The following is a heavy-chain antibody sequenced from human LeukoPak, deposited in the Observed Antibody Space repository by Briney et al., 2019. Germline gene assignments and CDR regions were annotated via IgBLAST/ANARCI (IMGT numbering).Heavy chain of an antibody. J-gene: IGHJ4*02. CDR3: ARGATGYSTLF. V-gene: IGHV4-38-2*02. D-gene: IGHD3-9*01. Sequence: PSETLSLTCTVSGYSITRGYFWGWIRQSPGKGLEWIASMFHSGSTYYNPSLKSRVTMSVDTSKNQFSLRLSSVTAADTAVYYCARGATGYSTLFWGQGTLVTVSS. CDR1: GYSITRGYF. CDR2: MFHSGST.